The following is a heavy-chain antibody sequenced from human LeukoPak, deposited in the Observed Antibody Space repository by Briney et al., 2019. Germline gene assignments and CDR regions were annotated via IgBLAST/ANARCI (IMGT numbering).Heavy chain of an antibody. J-gene: IGHJ4*02. CDR2: NYYSGST. CDR1: GGSISSSSYH. Sequence: KSSETLSLTCTVSGGSISSSSYHWGWIRQPPGKGLEWNGSNYYSGSTYYNPSLKSRVTISVDTSKNQFSLKLSSVTAADTAVYYCARHRDGSGSYYPPGAFDYWGQGTLVTVSS. CDR3: ARHRDGSGSYYPPGAFDY. V-gene: IGHV4-39*01. D-gene: IGHD3-10*01.